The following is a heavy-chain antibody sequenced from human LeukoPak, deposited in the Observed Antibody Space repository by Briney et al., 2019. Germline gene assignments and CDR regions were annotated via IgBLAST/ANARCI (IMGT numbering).Heavy chain of an antibody. CDR1: GFTFSSYA. D-gene: IGHD5-18*01. V-gene: IGHV3-30*04. CDR2: ISYDGSNK. Sequence: PGGSLRLSCAASGFTFSSYAMHWVRQAPGKGLEWVAVISYDGSNKYYADSVKGRFTISRDNSKNTLYLQMNSLRAEDTAVYYCARPDTAMGPGTVYWGQGTLVTVSS. CDR3: ARPDTAMGPGTVY. J-gene: IGHJ4*02.